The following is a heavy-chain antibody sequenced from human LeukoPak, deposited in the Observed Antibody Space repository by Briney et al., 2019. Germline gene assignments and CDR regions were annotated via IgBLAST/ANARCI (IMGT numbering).Heavy chain of an antibody. J-gene: IGHJ4*02. CDR2: INQSGRT. CDR3: ARGGSAWYIDS. CDR1: GGSFGEYY. D-gene: IGHD6-13*01. V-gene: IGHV4-34*01. Sequence: SETLSLTCAVSGGSFGEYYWSWIRQAPGKGLEWLGEINQSGRTNYNPFLESRVTIPRGTPKNQFSLWLSSVTAADTAIYYCARGGSAWYIDSWGKGILVTVSS.